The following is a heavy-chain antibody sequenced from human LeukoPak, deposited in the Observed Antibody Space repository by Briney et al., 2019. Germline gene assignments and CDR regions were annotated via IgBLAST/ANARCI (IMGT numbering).Heavy chain of an antibody. CDR2: ISGGGRNT. CDR1: GFTFSSFA. D-gene: IGHD1-1*01. V-gene: IGHV3-23*01. CDR3: AKWDQNDLVGYYYYYMDV. Sequence: AGSLSLSCAASGFTFSSFALSWVRRAPGKGLECVSAISGGGRNTYYADSVTGRFAISRENSKNTLYLQMNSLRAEDTAVYYCAKWDQNDLVGYYYYYMDVWGKGTTVTVSS. J-gene: IGHJ6*03.